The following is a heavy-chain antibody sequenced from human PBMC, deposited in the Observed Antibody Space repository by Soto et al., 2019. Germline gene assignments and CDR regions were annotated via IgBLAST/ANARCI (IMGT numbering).Heavy chain of an antibody. D-gene: IGHD3-3*01. CDR1: GFTFSSYA. J-gene: IGHJ4*02. Sequence: GGSLRLSCAASGFTFSSYAMSWVRQAPGKGLEWVSAISGSGGSTYYADSVKGRFTISRDNSKNTLYLQMNSLRAEDTAVYYCAKVSYYDFWSGYYRGLYFDYWGQGTLVTVSS. CDR2: ISGSGGST. CDR3: AKVSYYDFWSGYYRGLYFDY. V-gene: IGHV3-23*01.